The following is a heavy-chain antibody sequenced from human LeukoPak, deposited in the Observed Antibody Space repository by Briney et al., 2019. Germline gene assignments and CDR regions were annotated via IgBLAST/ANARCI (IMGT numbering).Heavy chain of an antibody. V-gene: IGHV1-18*01. CDR2: ISAYNGNT. Sequence: GASVKVSCKASGYTFTSYGISWVRQAPGQGLEWMGWISAYNGNTNYAQKFQGRVTITRDTSASTAYMELSSLRSEDTAVYYCARFLGGSYGMDVWGQGTTVTVSS. CDR3: ARFLGGSYGMDV. CDR1: GYTFTSYG. D-gene: IGHD1-26*01. J-gene: IGHJ6*02.